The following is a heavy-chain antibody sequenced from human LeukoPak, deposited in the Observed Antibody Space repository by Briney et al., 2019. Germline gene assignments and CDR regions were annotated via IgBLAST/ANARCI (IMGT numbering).Heavy chain of an antibody. CDR3: ARDPYGSLDY. J-gene: IGHJ4*02. CDR1: GGSISSGGYY. CDR2: IYYSGST. Sequence: SQTLSLTCTVPGGSISSGGYYWSWIRQHPGKGLEWIGYIYYSGSTYYNPSLKSRVTISVDTSKNQFSLKLSSVTAADTAVYYCARDPYGSLDYWGQGTLVTVSS. D-gene: IGHD4-17*01. V-gene: IGHV4-31*03.